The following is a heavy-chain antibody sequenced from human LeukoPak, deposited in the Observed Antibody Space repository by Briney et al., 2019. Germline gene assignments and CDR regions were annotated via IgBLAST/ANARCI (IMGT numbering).Heavy chain of an antibody. CDR3: ARDGGYCSSTSCHPRAFDI. CDR1: GFTFSSYS. J-gene: IGHJ3*02. V-gene: IGHV3-21*01. Sequence: GGSLRLSCAASGFTFSSYSMNWVRQAPGKGLEWVSSISSSSSYIYYADSVKGRFTISRDNAKNSLYLQMNSLRAEDTAVYYCARDGGYCSSTSCHPRAFDIWGQGTMVTVSS. D-gene: IGHD2-2*01. CDR2: ISSSSSYI.